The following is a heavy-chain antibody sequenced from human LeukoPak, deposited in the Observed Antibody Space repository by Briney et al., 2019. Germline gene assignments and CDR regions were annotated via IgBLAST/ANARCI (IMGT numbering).Heavy chain of an antibody. D-gene: IGHD3-16*01. V-gene: IGHV3-30*18. CDR3: VKDRYVDY. J-gene: IGHJ4*02. Sequence: GGSLRLSCAASGFTLSYYGMHWVRQAPGKGLEWVAVSSHDGTKQYYADSVRGRFTISRDNSKNTLFLQMSSLRAEDTAVYYCVKDRYVDYWGQGTLVTVSS. CDR1: GFTLSYYG. CDR2: SSHDGTKQ.